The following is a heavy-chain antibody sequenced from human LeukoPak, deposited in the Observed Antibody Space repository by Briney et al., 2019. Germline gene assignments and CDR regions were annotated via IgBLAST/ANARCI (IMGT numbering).Heavy chain of an antibody. J-gene: IGHJ4*02. CDR1: GGTFSSYA. V-gene: IGHV1-69*13. CDR3: ASAPPSGGATGYYFDY. CDR2: IIPIFGTA. Sequence: GASVKVSCKASGGTFSSYAISRVRQAPGQGLEWMGGIIPIFGTANYAQKFQGRVTITADESTSTAYMELSSLRSEDTAVYYCASAPPSGGATGYYFDYWGQGTLVTVSS. D-gene: IGHD1-26*01.